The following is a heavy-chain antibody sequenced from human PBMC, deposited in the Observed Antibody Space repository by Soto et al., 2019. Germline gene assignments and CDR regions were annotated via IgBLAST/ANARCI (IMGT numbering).Heavy chain of an antibody. V-gene: IGHV3-21*01. CDR1: GFTFSSYS. Sequence: GGSLRLSCAASGFTFSSYSMNWVRQAPGKGLEWVSSISSSSSYIYYADSVKGRFTISRDNAKNSLYLQMNSLRAEDTAVYYCASGQGYCSGGSCYSGYWGQGTLVTVSS. D-gene: IGHD2-15*01. J-gene: IGHJ4*02. CDR3: ASGQGYCSGGSCYSGY. CDR2: ISSSSSYI.